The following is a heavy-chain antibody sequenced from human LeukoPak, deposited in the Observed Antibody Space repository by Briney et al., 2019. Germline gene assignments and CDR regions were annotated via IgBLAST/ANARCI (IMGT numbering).Heavy chain of an antibody. V-gene: IGHV6-1*01. J-gene: IGHJ5*02. D-gene: IGHD6-13*01. Sequence: SQTLSLTCAISGDSVSSNSAACNWIRQSPSRGLEWLRRTYYRPKWYNDYAVSVKSRQAINPDPSKNRFAQHLNSVTPKDTAVYYCATSSSSWYFRFDHWGQGTLVTVSS. CDR2: TYYRPKWYN. CDR3: ATSSSSWYFRFDH. CDR1: GDSVSSNSAA.